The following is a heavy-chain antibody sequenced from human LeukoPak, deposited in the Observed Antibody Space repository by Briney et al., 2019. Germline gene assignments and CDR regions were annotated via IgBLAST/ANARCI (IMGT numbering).Heavy chain of an antibody. CDR1: GFTYTNYW. CDR2: IKQDGSER. CDR3: AKDGGDCSSTSCPHWSDP. D-gene: IGHD2-2*01. J-gene: IGHJ5*02. Sequence: GGSLRLSCAASGFTYTNYWVSWFRQAPGQGLEWVASIKQDGSERYYVDSVKGRFTISRDNAKNSLFLQLSSLRVEDTAVYYCAKDGGDCSSTSCPHWSDPWGQGTLVTVSS. V-gene: IGHV3-7*01.